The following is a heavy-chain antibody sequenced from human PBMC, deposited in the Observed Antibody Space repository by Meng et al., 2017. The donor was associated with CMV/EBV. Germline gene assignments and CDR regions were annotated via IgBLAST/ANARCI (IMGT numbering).Heavy chain of an antibody. Sequence: GESLKISCAASGFTFSNAWMSWVRQAPGKGLEWVSYISSSGSTIYYADSVKGRFTISRDNAKNSLYLQMNSLRAEDTAVYYCARQLPKSYYYDSSGYSYWDQGTLVTVSS. V-gene: IGHV3-11*04. CDR3: ARQLPKSYYYDSSGYSY. J-gene: IGHJ4*02. CDR2: ISSSGSTI. CDR1: GFTFSNAW. D-gene: IGHD3-22*01.